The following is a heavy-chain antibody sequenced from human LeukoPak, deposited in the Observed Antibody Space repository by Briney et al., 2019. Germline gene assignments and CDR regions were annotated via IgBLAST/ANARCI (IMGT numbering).Heavy chain of an antibody. CDR2: ISSSSSTI. CDR1: GFTFSSYS. J-gene: IGHJ4*02. CDR3: AKESPMVRGVSLDY. D-gene: IGHD3-10*01. Sequence: GGSLRLSCAASGFTFSSYSMNWVRQAPGKGLEWVSYISSSSSTIYYADSVKGRFTISRDNAKNSLYLQMNSLRAEDTAVYYCAKESPMVRGVSLDYWGQGTLVTVSS. V-gene: IGHV3-48*04.